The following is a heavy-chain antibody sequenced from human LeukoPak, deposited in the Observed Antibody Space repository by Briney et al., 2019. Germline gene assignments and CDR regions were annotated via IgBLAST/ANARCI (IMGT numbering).Heavy chain of an antibody. Sequence: PGGSLRLSCAASGFTFSTYPMHWVRQAPGKGLEWVAVIWPQENNEYYADSVKGRFTISRDNSKSMLYLQMNSLRAEDTAIYFCARGINPLAYWYFDLWGRGTLVTVSP. J-gene: IGHJ2*01. D-gene: IGHD1-1*01. CDR3: ARGINPLAYWYFDL. CDR1: GFTFSTYP. CDR2: IWPQENNE. V-gene: IGHV3-33*01.